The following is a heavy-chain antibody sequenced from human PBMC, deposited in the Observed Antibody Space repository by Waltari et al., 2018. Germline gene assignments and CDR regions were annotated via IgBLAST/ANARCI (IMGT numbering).Heavy chain of an antibody. V-gene: IGHV1-24*01. D-gene: IGHD1-1*01. CDR2: FDPEDGET. CDR3: ATPVWTGQGDAFDI. Sequence: QVQLVQSGAEVKKPGAAVKVSCKVSGYTITDLSIHWVRQAPGKGLEWMGGFDPEDGETIYAQKFQGRVTMTEDTSTDTAYMELSSLRSEDTAVYYCATPVWTGQGDAFDIWGQGTMVTVSS. CDR1: GYTITDLS. J-gene: IGHJ3*02.